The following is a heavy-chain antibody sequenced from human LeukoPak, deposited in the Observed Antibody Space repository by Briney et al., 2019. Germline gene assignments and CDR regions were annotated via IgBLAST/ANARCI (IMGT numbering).Heavy chain of an antibody. J-gene: IGHJ3*02. D-gene: IGHD4-17*01. Sequence: PGESLRLSWAVSGLSFSSFSMSWVRQPPGKGLEWVSYISSISSTIYYADTVKGRFTISRDNAKNSLYLQMNSLRAEDTAVYYCARDDHTYGDYQSDAFDIWGQGTMVTVSS. CDR1: GLSFSSFS. CDR3: ARDDHTYGDYQSDAFDI. V-gene: IGHV3-48*01. CDR2: ISSISSTI.